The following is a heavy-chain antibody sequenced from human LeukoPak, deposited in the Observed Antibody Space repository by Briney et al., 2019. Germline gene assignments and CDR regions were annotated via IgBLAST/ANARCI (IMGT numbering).Heavy chain of an antibody. V-gene: IGHV4-61*02. CDR1: GGSISSGSYY. J-gene: IGHJ4*02. Sequence: PSETLSLTCTVSGGSISSGSYYWSWIRQPAGKGLEWIGCIYTSGSTNYNPSLKSRVTISVDTSKNQFSLKLSSVTAADTAVYYCARDAHYDILTGYYVDYWGQGTLVTVSS. CDR3: ARDAHYDILTGYYVDY. CDR2: IYTSGST. D-gene: IGHD3-9*01.